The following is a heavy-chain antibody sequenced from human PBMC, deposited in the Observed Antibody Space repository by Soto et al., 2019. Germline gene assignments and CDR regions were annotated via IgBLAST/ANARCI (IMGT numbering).Heavy chain of an antibody. D-gene: IGHD3-3*01. J-gene: IGHJ4*02. CDR1: GYTFTSYG. Sequence: QVQLVQSGAEVKKPGASVKVSCKASGYTFTSYGISWVRQAPGQGLEWMGWISAYNGNTNYAQKLQGRVTMTTDTSTSTAYMELRSLRSDDTAVCYCARDRAVLRFLEWPSVEWGQGTLVTVSS. CDR2: ISAYNGNT. V-gene: IGHV1-18*04. CDR3: ARDRAVLRFLEWPSVE.